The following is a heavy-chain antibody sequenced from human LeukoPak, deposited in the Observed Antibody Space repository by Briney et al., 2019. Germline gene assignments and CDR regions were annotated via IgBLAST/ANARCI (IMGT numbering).Heavy chain of an antibody. D-gene: IGHD5-18*01. V-gene: IGHV3-74*01. CDR1: GFTFSSYW. CDR2: ISSDGSST. CDR3: ARDAFFGYSYGLNWFDP. Sequence: GGSLRLSCAASGFTFSSYWMHWVRQAPGKGLVWVSRISSDGSSTSYADSVKGRFTISRDNAKNTLYLQMNSLRAEDTAVYYCARDAFFGYSYGLNWFDPWGQGTLVTVSS. J-gene: IGHJ5*02.